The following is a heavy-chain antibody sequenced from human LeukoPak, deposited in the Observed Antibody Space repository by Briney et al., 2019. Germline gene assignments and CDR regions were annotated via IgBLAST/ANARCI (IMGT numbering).Heavy chain of an antibody. CDR2: ISSSGSTI. CDR1: GFTFSSYE. CDR3: AKVPRGFGDFGVYY. J-gene: IGHJ4*02. Sequence: GGSLRLSCAASGFTFSSYEMNWVRQAPGKGLEWVSYISSSGSTIYYADSVKGRFTISRDNAKNSLYLQMNSLRAEDTAVYYCAKVPRGFGDFGVYYWGQGTLVTVSS. V-gene: IGHV3-48*03. D-gene: IGHD3-10*01.